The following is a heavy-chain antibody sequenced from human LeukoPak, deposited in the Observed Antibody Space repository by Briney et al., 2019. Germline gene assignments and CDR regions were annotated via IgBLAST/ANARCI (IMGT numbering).Heavy chain of an antibody. V-gene: IGHV3-23*01. CDR2: ISGSGGST. CDR3: AKGYDSSGYSAAWFDP. CDR1: GFTFSSYA. D-gene: IGHD3-22*01. Sequence: QPGGSLRLSCAAPGFTFSSYAMSWVRQAPGKGLEWVSAISGSGGSTYYADSVKGRFTISRDNSKNTLYLQMNSLRAEDTAVYYCAKGYDSSGYSAAWFDPWGQGTLVTVSS. J-gene: IGHJ5*02.